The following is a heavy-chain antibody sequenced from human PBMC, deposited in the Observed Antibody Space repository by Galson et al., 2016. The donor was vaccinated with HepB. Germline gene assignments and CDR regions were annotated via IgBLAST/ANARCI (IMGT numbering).Heavy chain of an antibody. CDR1: GYRFTSHW. J-gene: IGHJ3*02. CDR2: IDPTNSYV. CDR3: AKLGVGHSFDM. V-gene: IGHV5-10-1*01. Sequence: QSGAEVKKPGESLRISCKGSGYRFTSHWINWVRQMPGQGLEWMGRIDPTNSYVIYNPSFRGHVTISADKSISAAYLQWSSLKASDPAIYYLAKLGVGHSFDMWGQGTMVTVSS. D-gene: IGHD3-3*02.